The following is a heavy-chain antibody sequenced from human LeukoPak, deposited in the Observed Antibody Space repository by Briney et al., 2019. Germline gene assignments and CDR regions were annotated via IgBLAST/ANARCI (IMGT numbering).Heavy chain of an antibody. CDR1: GFTFSSYA. Sequence: GRSLRLSCAASGFTFSSYAMHWVRQAPGKGLEWVAVISYDGSNKYYADSVKGRFTISRDESKNTLYLQMNSLRAEDTAVYYCARAPQLWLLADYWGQGTLVTVSS. CDR2: ISYDGSNK. D-gene: IGHD5-18*01. J-gene: IGHJ4*02. CDR3: ARAPQLWLLADY. V-gene: IGHV3-30-3*01.